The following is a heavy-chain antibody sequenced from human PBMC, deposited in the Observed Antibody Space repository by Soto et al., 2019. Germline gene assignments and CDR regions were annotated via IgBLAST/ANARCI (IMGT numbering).Heavy chain of an antibody. V-gene: IGHV3-30*18. J-gene: IGHJ6*02. D-gene: IGHD6-19*01. CDR1: GFTFSSYG. CDR2: ISYDGSNK. CDR3: AKEAGSGGDRYYYYYGMDV. Sequence: GGSLRLSCAASGFTFSSYGMHWVRQAPGKGLEWVAVISYDGSNKYYADSVKGRFTISRDNSKNTLYLQMNSLRAEDTAVYYCAKEAGSGGDRYYYYYGMDVWGQGTTVTVSS.